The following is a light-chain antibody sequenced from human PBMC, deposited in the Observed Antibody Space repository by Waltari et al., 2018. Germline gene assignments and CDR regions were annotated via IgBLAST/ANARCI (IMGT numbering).Light chain of an antibody. CDR3: SSYTRSTTLYV. V-gene: IGLV2-14*03. CDR2: AVT. J-gene: IGLJ1*01. CDR1: SSDVGSYNY. Sequence: QSALTQPASVSGSPGQSITISCTGTSSDVGSYNYVSWYQQHPGKAPKLLIFAVTERPSGVSNRFSGSKSGNTASLTISGLQAEDEADYYCSSYTRSTTLYVFGTGTKVTVL.